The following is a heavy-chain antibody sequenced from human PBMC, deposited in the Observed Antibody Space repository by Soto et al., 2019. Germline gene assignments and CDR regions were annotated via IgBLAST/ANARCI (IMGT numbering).Heavy chain of an antibody. CDR3: ARASTGTTPFDP. D-gene: IGHD1-7*01. J-gene: IGHJ5*02. Sequence: ASVKVSCKASGYTFTSYGISWVRQAPGQGLEWMGWISAYNGNTNYAQKLQGRVTMTTDTSTSTAYMELRSLRSDNTAVYYCARASTGTTPFDPWGQGTLVTVSS. V-gene: IGHV1-18*01. CDR2: ISAYNGNT. CDR1: GYTFTSYG.